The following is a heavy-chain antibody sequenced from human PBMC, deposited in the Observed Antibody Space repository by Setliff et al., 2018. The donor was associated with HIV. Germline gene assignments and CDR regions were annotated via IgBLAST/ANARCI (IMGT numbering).Heavy chain of an antibody. CDR3: ARLETGPATSAYGPFNS. CDR2: IYYSGST. J-gene: IGHJ4*02. CDR1: GVSISSSNW. Sequence: PSETLSLTCAVSGVSISSSNWWSWIRQPPGKGLEWIGYIYYSGSTNYNPSLKSRVTISVDTSKNQFSLKLSSVTAADTAVYYCARLETGPATSAYGPFNSWGQGKMVTVSS. D-gene: IGHD4-17*01. V-gene: IGHV4-61*01.